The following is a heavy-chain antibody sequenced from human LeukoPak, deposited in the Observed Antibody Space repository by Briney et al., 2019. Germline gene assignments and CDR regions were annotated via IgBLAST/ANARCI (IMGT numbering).Heavy chain of an antibody. V-gene: IGHV3-48*01. D-gene: IGHD1-26*01. Sequence: GGSLRLSCAASGFTFSNAWMSWVRQAPGKGLEWVSFISSSGSTKYYIDSVKGRFTISRDNAKNSLYLQLNSLRPEDTAVYYCAREKGRVVGTTTIDYWGQGTLVTVSS. CDR2: ISSSGSTK. CDR1: GFTFSNAW. CDR3: AREKGRVVGTTTIDY. J-gene: IGHJ4*02.